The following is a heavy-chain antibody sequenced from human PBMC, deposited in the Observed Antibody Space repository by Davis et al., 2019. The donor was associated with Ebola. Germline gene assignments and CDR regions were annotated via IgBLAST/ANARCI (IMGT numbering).Heavy chain of an antibody. V-gene: IGHV3-21*04. CDR3: AKGVNIVVVPAAIRYYYYGMDV. D-gene: IGHD2-2*01. J-gene: IGHJ6*02. Sequence: GGSLRLSCAASGFTFSSYSMNWVRQAPGKGLEWVSSISSSSSYIYYADSVKGRFTISRDNSKNTLYLQMNSLRAEDTAVYYCAKGVNIVVVPAAIRYYYYGMDVWGQGTTVTVSS. CDR1: GFTFSSYS. CDR2: ISSSSSYI.